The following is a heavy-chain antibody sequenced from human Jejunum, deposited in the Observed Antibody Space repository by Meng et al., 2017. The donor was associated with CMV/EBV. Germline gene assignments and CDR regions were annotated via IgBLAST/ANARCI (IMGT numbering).Heavy chain of an antibody. Sequence: GAEVKQPGESLKISCKGSGYSFTNYWIGWVRQMPGKGLEWMGIIFPSDSDTRYSPSFQDQVTISADTSITTAYLQWSSLKASDTAMYYCARLGSSSSGDYWGHGPRVTVSS. D-gene: IGHD6-6*01. CDR3: ARLGSSSSGDY. J-gene: IGHJ4*01. CDR1: GYSFTNYW. V-gene: IGHV5-51*03. CDR2: IFPSDSDT.